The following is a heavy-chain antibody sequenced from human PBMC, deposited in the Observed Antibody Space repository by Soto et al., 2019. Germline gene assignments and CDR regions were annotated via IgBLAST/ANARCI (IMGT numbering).Heavy chain of an antibody. CDR3: ARQRVLPAQYFFDY. J-gene: IGHJ4*02. D-gene: IGHD6-25*01. CDR2: ITDVGST. CDR1: GGSVSSGSYF. V-gene: IGHV4-61*03. Sequence: SETLSLTCAVSGGSVSSGSYFWTWIRQSPGKGLEWVGYITDVGSTNYNPSLKSRVTISADTTKNHFSLNLRSVTAADTAVYYCARQRVLPAQYFFDYWGRGIPVTVSS.